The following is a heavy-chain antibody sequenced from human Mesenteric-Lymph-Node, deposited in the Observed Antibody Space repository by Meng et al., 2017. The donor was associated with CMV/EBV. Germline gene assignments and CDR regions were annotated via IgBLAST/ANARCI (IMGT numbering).Heavy chain of an antibody. CDR3: ARDPKGDYYGMDV. CDR2: LFSGGSA. V-gene: IGHV3-53*01. J-gene: IGHJ6*02. D-gene: IGHD3-16*01. Sequence: GEFLKISCAASGLTVSSDHMSWVRQAPGKGLEWISALFSGGSAYYADSVKGRFTISRDNSKNTLYLQINSLRAEDTAVYYCARDPKGDYYGMDVWGQGTTVTVSS. CDR1: GLTVSSDH.